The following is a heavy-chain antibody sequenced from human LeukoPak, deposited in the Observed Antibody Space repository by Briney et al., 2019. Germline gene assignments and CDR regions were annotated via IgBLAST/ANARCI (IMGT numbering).Heavy chain of an antibody. CDR2: INQAGSEK. CDR3: ARVVVGVTNRFDP. Sequence: GGSLRLSCAASGFIFSSYWMSWVRQAPGKGLEWVANINQAGSEKYYVDSVRGRFTISRDNAKNSLFLQMNSLRAEDTAVYFCARVVVGVTNRFDPWGQGTLVIVSS. CDR1: GFIFSSYW. D-gene: IGHD2-15*01. J-gene: IGHJ5*02. V-gene: IGHV3-7*05.